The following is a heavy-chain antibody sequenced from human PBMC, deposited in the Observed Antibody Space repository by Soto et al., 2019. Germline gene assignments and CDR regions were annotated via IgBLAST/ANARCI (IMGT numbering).Heavy chain of an antibody. CDR3: ARAGYCSGGTCFHGNCDY. D-gene: IGHD2-15*01. CDR2: INPNGGST. V-gene: IGHV1-46*01. Sequence: QVQLVQSGAEVKRPGASVKVSCKASGYTFTTYYMHWVRQAPGQGLEWLGIINPNGGSTTYAQKFQGRVTMSWDTSTSTVYLGLISVRSEDTAVYYCARAGYCSGGTCFHGNCDYWGQGTLVTVS. CDR1: GYTFTTYY. J-gene: IGHJ4*02.